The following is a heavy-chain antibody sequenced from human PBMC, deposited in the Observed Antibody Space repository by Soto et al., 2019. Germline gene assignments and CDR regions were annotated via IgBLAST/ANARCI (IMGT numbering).Heavy chain of an antibody. CDR2: IWYDGSNK. D-gene: IGHD4-17*01. V-gene: IGHV3-33*01. CDR3: GRDMKVTTEDGIDV. J-gene: IGHJ6*02. CDR1: GFTLSSYG. Sequence: QVQLVESGGGVVQPGRSLRLSCAASGFTLSSYGMHWARQAPGKGLAWVAVIWYDGSNKYYEDSVKGRFTIFRDNSETTMDLQKRGLSVEDTAVYYCGRDMKVTTEDGIDVGGQGTAGTVSS.